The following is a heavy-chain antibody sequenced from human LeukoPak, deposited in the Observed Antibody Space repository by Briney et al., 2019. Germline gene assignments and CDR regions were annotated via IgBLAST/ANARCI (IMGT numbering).Heavy chain of an antibody. Sequence: PSETLSLTCTVSGGSISTYYWSWIRQPPGKGLEWIGYIYYSGSTNYNPSLKSRVTISVDTSKNQFSLKLSSVTAADTAVYYCARAYSSSWYFNWFDPWGQGTLVTVSS. CDR1: GGSISTYY. CDR3: ARAYSSSWYFNWFDP. CDR2: IYYSGST. V-gene: IGHV4-59*08. D-gene: IGHD6-13*01. J-gene: IGHJ5*02.